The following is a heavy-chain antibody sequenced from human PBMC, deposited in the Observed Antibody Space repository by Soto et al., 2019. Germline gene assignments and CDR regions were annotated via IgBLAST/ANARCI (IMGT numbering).Heavy chain of an antibody. Sequence: QVLLVQSGAEVKKPGSSVKISCKTSGGTFGTFAITWVRLAPGRGLEWMGVIIPGFAAPTYAQTLQGRVSIAADASTSTAYMGLSGLTFDDAAVYYCARDRLMRGNSYYYGMDVWGQGTTVTVSS. CDR1: GGTFGTFA. J-gene: IGHJ6*02. CDR2: IIPGFAAP. CDR3: ARDRLMRGNSYYYGMDV. D-gene: IGHD2-21*02. V-gene: IGHV1-69*12.